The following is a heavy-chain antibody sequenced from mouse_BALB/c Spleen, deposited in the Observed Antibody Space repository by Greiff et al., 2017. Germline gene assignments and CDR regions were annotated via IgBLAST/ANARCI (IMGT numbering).Heavy chain of an antibody. V-gene: IGHV5-6-4*01. CDR2: ISSGGST. J-gene: IGHJ1*01. CDR3: TREYYYGSSYGYFDV. Sequence: DVMLVESGGGLVKPGGSLKLSCAASGFTFSSYAMSWVRQTPEKRLEWVASISSGGSTYYPDSVKGRFTISRDNAKNTLYLQMSSLKSEDTAMYYCTREYYYGSSYGYFDVWGAGTTVTVSS. CDR1: GFTFSSYA. D-gene: IGHD1-1*01.